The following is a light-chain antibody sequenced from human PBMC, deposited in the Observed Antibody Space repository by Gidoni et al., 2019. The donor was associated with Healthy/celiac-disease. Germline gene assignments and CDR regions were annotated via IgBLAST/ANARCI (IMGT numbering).Light chain of an antibody. CDR1: QGISSY. CDR3: QQLSSSPLT. Sequence: DIHLHPSPSFLSASVGDRVTITCRASQGISSYLAWYQQKPGKAPKLLIYAASTLQGGVPSRFSGSGSGTEFTLTISSRQPEDFATYSCQQLSSSPLTFGPGTKVDIK. J-gene: IGKJ3*01. CDR2: AAS. V-gene: IGKV1-9*01.